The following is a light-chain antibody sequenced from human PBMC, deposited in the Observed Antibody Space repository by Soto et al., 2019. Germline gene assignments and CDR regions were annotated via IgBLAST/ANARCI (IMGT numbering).Light chain of an antibody. V-gene: IGLV2-8*01. Sequence: QAALTQPPSAYGSPGQSVTISCTGTSSYIGGYNSVSWYQQRPGKAPKLLIYEVAKRPSGVPDRFSGSKSGNTASLTVSGLQAEDEADYYCSSYAVNNNLGVFGGGTKLTVL. CDR1: SSYIGGYNS. J-gene: IGLJ2*01. CDR3: SSYAVNNNLGV. CDR2: EVA.